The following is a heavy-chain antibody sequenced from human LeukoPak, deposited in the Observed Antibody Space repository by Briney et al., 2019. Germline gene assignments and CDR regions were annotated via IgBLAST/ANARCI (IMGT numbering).Heavy chain of an antibody. CDR2: ISGSGGST. V-gene: IGHV3-23*01. D-gene: IGHD6-19*01. Sequence: GGSLRLSCAASGFTFNSNGMHWVRQAPGKGLEWVSAISGSGGSTYYADSVKGRFTISRDNSKNALYLQMNSLRAEDTAVYYCAVAVAGKDDYWGQGTLVTVSS. CDR3: AVAVAGKDDY. J-gene: IGHJ4*02. CDR1: GFTFNSNG.